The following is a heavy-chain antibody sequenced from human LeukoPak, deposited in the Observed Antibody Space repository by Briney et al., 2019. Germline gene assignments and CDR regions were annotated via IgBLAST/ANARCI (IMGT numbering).Heavy chain of an antibody. J-gene: IGHJ4*02. CDR3: ARVLTYGSRTYYFDY. CDR1: GGSISGYY. CDR2: IYYSGST. Sequence: PSETLSRTCTVSGGSISGYYWSWLRQPPGKGLEWIGYIYYSGSTNYNPSPKSRVTISLDTSKNQFSLKLSSVTAADTAVYYCARVLTYGSRTYYFDYWGQGTLVTVS. D-gene: IGHD3-10*01. V-gene: IGHV4-59*01.